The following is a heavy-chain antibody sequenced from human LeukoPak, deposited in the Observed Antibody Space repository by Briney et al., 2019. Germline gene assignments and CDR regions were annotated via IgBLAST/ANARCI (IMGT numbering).Heavy chain of an antibody. CDR2: TYYSGST. V-gene: IGHV4-59*01. D-gene: IGHD1-26*01. J-gene: IGHJ5*02. Sequence: SETLSLTCAVYGGSFSGYYWSWIRQPPEKGLEWIGYTYYSGSTNYNPSLKSRVTISVDTSKNQFSLKLSSVTAADTAVYYCARDSGNWFDPWGQGTLVTVSS. CDR1: GGSFSGYY. CDR3: ARDSGNWFDP.